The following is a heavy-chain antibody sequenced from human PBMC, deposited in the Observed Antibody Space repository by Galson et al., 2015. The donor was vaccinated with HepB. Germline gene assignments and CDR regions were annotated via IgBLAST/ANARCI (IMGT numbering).Heavy chain of an antibody. CDR3: ARVRGQLSWRVYYYSLDV. CDR1: GFTFSSYA. J-gene: IGHJ6*02. Sequence: SLRLSCAASGFTFSSYAMHWVRQAPGKGLEWVAVISYDGSNKYYADSVKGRFTISRDNSKNTLYLQMNSLRAEDTAIYYCARVRGQLSWRVYYYSLDVWGRGTTVTVSS. CDR2: ISYDGSNK. D-gene: IGHD3-10*01. V-gene: IGHV3-30*04.